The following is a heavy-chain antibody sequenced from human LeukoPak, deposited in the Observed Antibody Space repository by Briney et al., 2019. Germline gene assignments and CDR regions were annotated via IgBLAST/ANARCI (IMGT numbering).Heavy chain of an antibody. CDR3: ARDARGDGFDV. Sequence: GGSLRLSCAAAGFTFSSFWMTWVRQAPGKGLEWVANIRQDGSEKYYVDSVKGRFTIPRDNAKNSLYLQMNSLRAEDTAVYYCARDARGDGFDVWGQGTMVTVSS. D-gene: IGHD3-10*01. CDR2: IRQDGSEK. V-gene: IGHV3-7*04. J-gene: IGHJ3*01. CDR1: GFTFSSFW.